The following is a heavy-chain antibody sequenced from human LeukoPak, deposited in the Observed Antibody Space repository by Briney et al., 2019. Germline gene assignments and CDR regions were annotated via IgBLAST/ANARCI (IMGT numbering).Heavy chain of an antibody. D-gene: IGHD3-3*01. Sequence: SETLSLTCTVSGGSISSSSYYWGWIRQPPGKGLEWIGSIYYSGSTYYNPSLKSRVTISVDTSKNQFSLKLSSVTAADTAVYYCAREHTISYYPRFDYWGQGTLVTVSS. CDR2: IYYSGST. CDR3: AREHTISYYPRFDY. V-gene: IGHV4-39*07. CDR1: GGSISSSSYY. J-gene: IGHJ4*02.